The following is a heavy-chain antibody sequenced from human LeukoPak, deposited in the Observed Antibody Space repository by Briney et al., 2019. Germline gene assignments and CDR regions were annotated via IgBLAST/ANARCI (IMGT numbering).Heavy chain of an antibody. D-gene: IGHD1-26*01. CDR3: ARQKGSTVFFDF. J-gene: IGHJ4*02. CDR2: VFFQNT. Sequence: PSETLSLTCSVSVGSISSSNHLWGWIRQTPGDGLEWIGSVFFQNTYYNPSLKIRVTISIDRTRSLLSLDLRSVTAADTALYYCARQKGSTVFFDFWGRGTLVTVSS. CDR1: VGSISSSNHL. V-gene: IGHV4-39*01.